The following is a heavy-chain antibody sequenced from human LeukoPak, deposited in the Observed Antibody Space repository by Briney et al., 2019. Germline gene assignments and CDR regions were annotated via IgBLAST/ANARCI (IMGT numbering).Heavy chain of an antibody. CDR3: ARTGPFRAAGPPTGMDV. CDR1: GGTFSSYA. Sequence: ASVKVSCKASGGTFSSYAISWVRQAPGQGLEWMGGIIPIFGTANYAQKFQGRVTITADKSTSTAYMELSSLRSEDTAVYYCARTGPFRAAGPPTGMDVWGQGTTVTVSS. CDR2: IIPIFGTA. D-gene: IGHD6-13*01. V-gene: IGHV1-69*06. J-gene: IGHJ6*02.